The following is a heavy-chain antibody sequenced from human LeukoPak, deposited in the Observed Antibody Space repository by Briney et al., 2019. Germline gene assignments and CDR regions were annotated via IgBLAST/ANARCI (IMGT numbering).Heavy chain of an antibody. CDR3: ARAVVGYSGYEETYGYDDYYGMDV. V-gene: IGHV3-48*03. CDR2: ISSSGSTI. J-gene: IGHJ6*04. Sequence: PGGSLRLSCAASGFTFSSYEMNWVRQAPGKGREWVSYISSSGSTIYYADSVKGRFTISRDNAKNSLYLQMNSLRAEDTAVYYCARAVVGYSGYEETYGYDDYYGMDVWGKGTTVAVSS. CDR1: GFTFSSYE. D-gene: IGHD5-12*01.